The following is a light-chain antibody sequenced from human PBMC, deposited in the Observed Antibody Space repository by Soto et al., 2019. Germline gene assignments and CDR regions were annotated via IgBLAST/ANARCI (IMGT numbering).Light chain of an antibody. CDR2: DAS. CDR1: QDISNY. Sequence: DILRTQSPVSLSVSSGDRVTITCQASQDISNYLNWYQQKPGQAPKLLIYDASNLETGVPSRFSGSGSGTDFTFTISSLQPEDIATYYCQQSYSTPRTFGQGTKVDIK. V-gene: IGKV1-33*01. CDR3: QQSYSTPRT. J-gene: IGKJ1*01.